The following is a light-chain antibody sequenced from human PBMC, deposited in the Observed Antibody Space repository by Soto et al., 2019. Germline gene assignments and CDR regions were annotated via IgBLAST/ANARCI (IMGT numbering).Light chain of an antibody. CDR1: QSVKSNL. Sequence: EIVLTQSPGTLSLSPGEGATVSCRASQSVKSNLLAWFQQKPGQAPMLLIHDASRRATGIPDRFSCSGSGTDCTLSISRLEPEDFLVYYCRQYVSSPLTFGEGTKLEIK. J-gene: IGKJ2*01. CDR2: DAS. CDR3: RQYVSSPLT. V-gene: IGKV3-20*01.